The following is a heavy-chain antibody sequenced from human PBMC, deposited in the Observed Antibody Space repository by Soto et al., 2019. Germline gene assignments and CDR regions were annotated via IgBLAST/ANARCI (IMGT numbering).Heavy chain of an antibody. V-gene: IGHV3-23*01. CDR3: ARVTYYDILTGYYTPLDV. Sequence: PGGSLRLSCAASGFTFSSYAMSWVRQAPGKGLEWVSAISGSGGSTYYADSVKGRFTISRDNSKNTLYLQMNSLRAEDTAVYYCARVTYYDILTGYYTPLDVWGQGTTVTVSS. J-gene: IGHJ6*02. CDR1: GFTFSSYA. D-gene: IGHD3-9*01. CDR2: ISGSGGST.